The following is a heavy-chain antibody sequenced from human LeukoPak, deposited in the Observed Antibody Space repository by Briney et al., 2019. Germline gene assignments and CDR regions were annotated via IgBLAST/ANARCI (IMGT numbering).Heavy chain of an antibody. Sequence: GASVKVSCKASGYTFTGYYMHWVRQAPGQGLEWMGWINPNSGGTNYAQKFQGRVTMTRDTSTSTVYMELSSLRSEDTAVYYCASSPIVVVPAANLYYYYYMDVWGKGTTVTVYS. V-gene: IGHV1-2*02. J-gene: IGHJ6*03. CDR1: GYTFTGYY. CDR3: ASSPIVVVPAANLYYYYYMDV. CDR2: INPNSGGT. D-gene: IGHD2-2*01.